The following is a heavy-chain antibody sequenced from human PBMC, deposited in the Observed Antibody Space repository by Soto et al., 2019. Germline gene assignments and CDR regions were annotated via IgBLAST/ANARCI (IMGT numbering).Heavy chain of an antibody. CDR3: ARNIPVTTLGY. CDR2: IYSGGDT. Sequence: EVQLVESGGGLVQPGGSLRLSCAASGFSVSNNYMSWVRQAPWKGLECVSLIYSGGDTYYVDSVKGRFSISRDSSKNTLYLQMNRLRAEDSAVYYCARNIPVTTLGYWGQGTVVTVAS. D-gene: IGHD4-17*01. CDR1: GFSVSNNY. V-gene: IGHV3-66*01. J-gene: IGHJ4*02.